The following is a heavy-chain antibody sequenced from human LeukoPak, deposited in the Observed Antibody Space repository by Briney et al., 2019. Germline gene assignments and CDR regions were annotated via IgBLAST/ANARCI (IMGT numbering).Heavy chain of an antibody. Sequence: PSETLSLTCTVSGGSISSSSYYWGWIRQPPGKGLEWIGSIYYSGSTYYNPSLKSRVTISVDTSKNQFSLKLSSVTAADTAVYYCARDNRGYDSDYWGQGTLVTVSS. CDR2: IYYSGST. CDR3: ARDNRGYDSDY. CDR1: GGSISSSSYY. D-gene: IGHD3-22*01. V-gene: IGHV4-39*07. J-gene: IGHJ4*02.